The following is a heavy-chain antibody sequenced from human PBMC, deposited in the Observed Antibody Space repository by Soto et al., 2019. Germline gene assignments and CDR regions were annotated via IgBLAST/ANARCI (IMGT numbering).Heavy chain of an antibody. Sequence: ASVKVSCKASGYTFTSYYMHWVRQAPGRGLEWMGIINPSGGSTSYAQKFQGRVTMTRDTSTSTVYMELSSLRSEDTAVYYCARDPHWNDLENWFDPWGQGTLVTVSS. D-gene: IGHD1-1*01. V-gene: IGHV1-46*01. CDR3: ARDPHWNDLENWFDP. J-gene: IGHJ5*02. CDR1: GYTFTSYY. CDR2: INPSGGST.